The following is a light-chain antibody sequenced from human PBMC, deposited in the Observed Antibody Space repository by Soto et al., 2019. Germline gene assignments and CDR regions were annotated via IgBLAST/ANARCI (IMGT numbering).Light chain of an antibody. Sequence: DIQMTQSPSTLSASVGDRVTITCRASQRISSWLAWYQQKPGKAPKLLIYEASILQSGVPSGFSGSGSGTEFNLTISSLQPDDFATYECQHFLSYPLTFGGGTKVDI. J-gene: IGKJ4*01. CDR1: QRISSW. CDR3: QHFLSYPLT. V-gene: IGKV1-5*03. CDR2: EAS.